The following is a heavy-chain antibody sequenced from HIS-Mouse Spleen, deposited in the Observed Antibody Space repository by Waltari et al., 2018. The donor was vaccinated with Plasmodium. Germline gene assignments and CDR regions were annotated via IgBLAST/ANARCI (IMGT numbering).Heavy chain of an antibody. J-gene: IGHJ4*02. CDR2: ISGSGGST. Sequence: EVQLLESGGGLVQPGGSLGLSCAASGFTFSSFAMSWVRRAPGKGLEWVSAISGSGGSTYYADSVKGRFTISRDNSKNTLYLQMNSLRAEDTAVYYCAKDGTAMVTHFDYWGQGTLVTVSS. V-gene: IGHV3-23*01. CDR3: AKDGTAMVTHFDY. CDR1: GFTFSSFA. D-gene: IGHD5-18*01.